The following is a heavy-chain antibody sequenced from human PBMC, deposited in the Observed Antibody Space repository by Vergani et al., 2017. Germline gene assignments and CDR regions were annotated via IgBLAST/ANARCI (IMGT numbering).Heavy chain of an antibody. V-gene: IGHV5-51*03. CDR1: GYTFRYYW. CDR3: ATSYASSWYNY. D-gene: IGHD6-13*01. CDR2: IYPGDSDT. Sequence: EVQLVQSGAEVKKPGESLKISCKGSGYTFRYYWIAWVRQMPGKGLEWMGIIYPGDSDTRYSPSFQGQVTISADKSISTAYLQWNSLKASDTAMYYCATSYASSWYNYWGQGTLVTVSS. J-gene: IGHJ4*02.